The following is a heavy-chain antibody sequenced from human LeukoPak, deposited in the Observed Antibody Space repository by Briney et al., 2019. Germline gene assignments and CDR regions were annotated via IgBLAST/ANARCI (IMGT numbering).Heavy chain of an antibody. V-gene: IGHV3-30*02. CDR3: AKDHVMWEYSSVLDY. J-gene: IGHJ4*02. D-gene: IGHD1-26*01. CDR2: IRYDGSNK. CDR1: GFTFSSYG. Sequence: PGGSLRLSCAASGFTFSSYGMHWVRQAPGKGLEWVAFIRYDGSNKYYADSVKGRFTISRDNSKNTLYLQMNSLRAEDTAVYYCAKDHVMWEYSSVLDYWGQGTLVTVSS.